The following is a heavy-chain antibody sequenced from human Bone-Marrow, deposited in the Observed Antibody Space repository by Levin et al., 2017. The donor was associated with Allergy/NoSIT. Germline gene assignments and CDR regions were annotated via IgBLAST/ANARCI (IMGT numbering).Heavy chain of an antibody. V-gene: IGHV3-7*01. D-gene: IGHD5-24*01. Sequence: GGFLRLSCAASGFTFSNSWMSWVRQAPGKGLEWVANIKEDGSEKYYVDSVKGRFTISRDNAKNSLFVQMNSLRVEDTAVYYCARDQFRRATIGARWFDPWGQGTLVTVSS. CDR3: ARDQFRRATIGARWFDP. CDR2: IKEDGSEK. CDR1: GFTFSNSW. J-gene: IGHJ5*02.